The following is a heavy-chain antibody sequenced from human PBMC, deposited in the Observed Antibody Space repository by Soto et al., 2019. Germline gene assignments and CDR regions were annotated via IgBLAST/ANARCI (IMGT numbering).Heavy chain of an antibody. CDR3: ARRGLHSYGALDAFDI. CDR1: GYTFTSCG. CDR2: ISAYNGNT. Sequence: GASVKVSCKASGYTFTSCGISWVRQAPGQGLEWMGWISAYNGNTNYAQKLQGRVTMTTDTSTSTAYMELRSLRSDDTAVYYCARRGLHSYGALDAFDIWGQGTMVTVSS. J-gene: IGHJ3*02. D-gene: IGHD5-18*01. V-gene: IGHV1-18*01.